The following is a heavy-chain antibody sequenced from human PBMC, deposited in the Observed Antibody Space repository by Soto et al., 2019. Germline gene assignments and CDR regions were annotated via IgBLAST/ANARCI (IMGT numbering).Heavy chain of an antibody. V-gene: IGHV1-69*13. J-gene: IGHJ4*02. CDR2: IIPIFGTA. CDR1: GGTFSSYA. D-gene: IGHD2-21*02. Sequence: GASVKVSCKASGGTFSSYAIGWVRQAPGQGLEWMGGIIPIFGTANYAQKFQGRVTITADESTSTAYMELSSLRSEDTAVYYCASGTRRVVVTANFDYWGQGTLVTVSS. CDR3: ASGTRRVVVTANFDY.